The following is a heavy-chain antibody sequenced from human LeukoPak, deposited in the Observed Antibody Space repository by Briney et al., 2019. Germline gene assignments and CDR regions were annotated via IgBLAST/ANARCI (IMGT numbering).Heavy chain of an antibody. CDR3: ATYRQVLLPFES. V-gene: IGHV3-53*01. D-gene: IGHD5-18*01. CDR2: IYSGGST. CDR1: GFTVSSNY. Sequence: PGGSLRLSCAASGFTVSSNYMSWVRQAPGKGLEWVSVIYSGGSTYYADSVKGRSTISRDNSKSTLFLQMNSLRAEDTAIYYCATYRQVLLPFESWGQGTLVTVSS. J-gene: IGHJ4*02.